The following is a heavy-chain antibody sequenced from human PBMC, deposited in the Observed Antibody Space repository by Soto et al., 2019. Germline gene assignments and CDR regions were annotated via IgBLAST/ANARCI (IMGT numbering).Heavy chain of an antibody. Sequence: SETLSLTCAVDGGSFSGYYWSWIRQPPGKGLEWIGEINHSGSTNYNPSLKSRVTISVDTSKNQFSLKLSSVTAADTAVYYCARGLGSSWYFYFDYWGQGTLVTVSS. D-gene: IGHD6-13*01. V-gene: IGHV4-34*01. J-gene: IGHJ4*02. CDR2: INHSGST. CDR1: GGSFSGYY. CDR3: ARGLGSSWYFYFDY.